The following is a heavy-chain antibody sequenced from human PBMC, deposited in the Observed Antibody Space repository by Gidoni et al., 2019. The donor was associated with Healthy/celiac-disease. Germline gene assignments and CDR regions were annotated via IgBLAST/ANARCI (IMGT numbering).Heavy chain of an antibody. V-gene: IGHV3-30-3*01. CDR2: ISYDGSNT. Sequence: QVQLVEAGGGGVQPGRSRRTSCAAAGFTFSSYAMHWVRQAPGKGLGWGAVISYDGSNTSYADSVKCRFTISRDHSKNPLYLQMHSLSAEDTAVYYCARDVSTGTTSGYFDYWGQGTLVTVSS. CDR1: GFTFSSYA. CDR3: ARDVSTGTTSGYFDY. J-gene: IGHJ4*02. D-gene: IGHD1-1*01.